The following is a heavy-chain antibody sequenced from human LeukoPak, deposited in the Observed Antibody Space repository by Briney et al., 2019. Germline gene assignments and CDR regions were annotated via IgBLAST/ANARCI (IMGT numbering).Heavy chain of an antibody. CDR2: ISSSSSYI. V-gene: IGHV3-21*01. J-gene: IGHJ5*02. Sequence: PGGSLRLSCAASGFTFSSYSMNWVRQAPGKGLEWVSSISSSSSYIYYADSVKGRFTISRDNAKNSLYLQMNSLRAEDTAVYYCAKAAAAGTEWFDPWGQGTLVTVSS. CDR1: GFTFSSYS. CDR3: AKAAAAGTEWFDP. D-gene: IGHD6-13*01.